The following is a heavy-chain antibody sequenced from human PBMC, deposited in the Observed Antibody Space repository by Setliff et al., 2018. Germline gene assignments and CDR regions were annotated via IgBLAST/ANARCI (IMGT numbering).Heavy chain of an antibody. CDR2: MNPGRGSR. D-gene: IGHD5-18*01. CDR3: ARGGHIRYDYYYMDV. CDR1: GYIFTNYY. Sequence: ASVKVSCKTSGYIFTNYYVHWVRQAPGQGLEWMGVMNPGRGSRNYAQRFQGRVTMTSDTSASTVYMELSSLRSEDTALYSCARGGHIRYDYYYMDVWGKGTTVTVSS. V-gene: IGHV1-46*01. J-gene: IGHJ6*03.